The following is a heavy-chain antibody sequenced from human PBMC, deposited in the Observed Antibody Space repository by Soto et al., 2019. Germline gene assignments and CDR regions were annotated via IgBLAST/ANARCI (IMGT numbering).Heavy chain of an antibody. J-gene: IGHJ6*03. CDR3: ARYYVVHDYYYYMDV. D-gene: IGHD3-16*01. Sequence: GASVKVSCKASGYTFTSYDINWVRQATGQGLEWMGWMNPNSGDTGYAQKFQGRVTMTRDTSISTAYMELRSLRSDDTAVYYCARYYVVHDYYYYMDVWGKGTTVTVSS. V-gene: IGHV1-8*01. CDR2: MNPNSGDT. CDR1: GYTFTSYD.